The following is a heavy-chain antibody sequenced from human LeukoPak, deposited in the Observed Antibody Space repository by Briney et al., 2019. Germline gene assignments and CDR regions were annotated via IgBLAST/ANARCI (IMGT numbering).Heavy chain of an antibody. Sequence: PGGSLRLSCGASKFTFSSYVMNWVRQAPGKGLEWVSSISSSSYIYYADSVKGRFTISRDNAKNSLYLQMNSLRAEDTAVYYCARDPGDSSGYPYYFDYWGQGTLVTVSS. V-gene: IGHV3-21*01. CDR2: ISSSSYI. D-gene: IGHD3-22*01. J-gene: IGHJ4*02. CDR3: ARDPGDSSGYPYYFDY. CDR1: KFTFSSYV.